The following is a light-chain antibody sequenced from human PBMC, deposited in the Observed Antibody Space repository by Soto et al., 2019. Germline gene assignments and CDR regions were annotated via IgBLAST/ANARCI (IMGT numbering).Light chain of an antibody. Sequence: IQMTQSPSSLSASVGDRVTITCRASQSVSNSLNWYQQTSGKPPKLLIYAASNLQSGVPSRFSGSGSGTDFTLTISSLQPEDFATYYCLQDFNYPLTFGGGTKVDIK. V-gene: IGKV1-6*01. CDR1: QSVSNS. CDR2: AAS. CDR3: LQDFNYPLT. J-gene: IGKJ4*01.